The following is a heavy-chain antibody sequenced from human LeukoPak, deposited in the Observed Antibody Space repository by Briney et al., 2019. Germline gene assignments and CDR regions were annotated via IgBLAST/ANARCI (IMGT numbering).Heavy chain of an antibody. CDR1: EFTFSTFG. J-gene: IGHJ4*02. V-gene: IGHV3-30*02. CDR3: AKDVVGQQWPESY. Sequence: GGSLRLFCAASEFTFSTFGMHGVRQAPGKGLEWGAFIQYDGRIKLYGDSVKGRFTISRDNSKNTLYLQMNSLRPEDTAVYHWAKDVVGQQWPESYWGQGTLVTVSS. CDR2: IQYDGRIK. D-gene: IGHD6-19*01.